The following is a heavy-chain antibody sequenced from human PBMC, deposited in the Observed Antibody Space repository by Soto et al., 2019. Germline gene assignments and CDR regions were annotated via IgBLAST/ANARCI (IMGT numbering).Heavy chain of an antibody. CDR1: GGTFTGYT. V-gene: IGHV1-69*09. D-gene: IGHD2-21*02. CDR2: IIPVLGVT. CDR3: ARRRYCGAACYHSHYYGLDV. J-gene: IGHJ6*02. Sequence: QVQLVQSGAEVTKPGSSVRVSCTTSGGTFTGYTINWLRQAPGRGLEWMGRIIPVLGVTNYAQKFRGRVTITAAKSTNIALLALSGLRSEDTAIYYWARRRYCGAACYHSHYYGLDVWGQGTTVTVSS.